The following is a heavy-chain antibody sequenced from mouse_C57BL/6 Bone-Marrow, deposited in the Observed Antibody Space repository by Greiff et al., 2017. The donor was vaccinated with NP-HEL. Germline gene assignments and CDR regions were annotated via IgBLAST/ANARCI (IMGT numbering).Heavy chain of an antibody. Sequence: EVQLQQSGPVLVKPGPSVTISCKASGFTFTDYYMHWVKQSHGKSLEWIGLVYPYNGGTSYNQKFKGKATLTVDTSSSRAYMELNSLTSEDSAGYYCAVGPHGNRAWFAYWGQGTLVTVSA. CDR2: VYPYNGGT. V-gene: IGHV1-36*01. CDR3: AVGPHGNRAWFAY. CDR1: GFTFTDYY. J-gene: IGHJ3*01. D-gene: IGHD2-1*01.